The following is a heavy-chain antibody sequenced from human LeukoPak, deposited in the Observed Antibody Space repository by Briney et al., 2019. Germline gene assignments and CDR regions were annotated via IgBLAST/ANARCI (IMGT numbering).Heavy chain of an antibody. CDR2: IKQDGSEK. J-gene: IGHJ3*02. CDR1: GFTFSRYW. Sequence: PGGSLRLSCAVPGFTFSRYWMSWVRQAPGKGLEWMANIKQDGSEKYYVDSVKGRLTISRDHAKNSLYLQMNSLRAEDTAVYYCARDWGVNAFDIWGLGTMVTVSS. V-gene: IGHV3-7*01. D-gene: IGHD3-16*01. CDR3: ARDWGVNAFDI.